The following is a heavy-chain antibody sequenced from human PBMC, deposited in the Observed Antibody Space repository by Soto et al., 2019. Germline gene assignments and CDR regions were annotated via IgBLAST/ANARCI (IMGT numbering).Heavy chain of an antibody. CDR2: ISAGGGST. CDR1: GFSFSSKA. Sequence: LRLSCAASGFSFSSKAINWVRQAPGKGLEWVSTISAGGGSTHYADSVKGRFTISRDNSKNTLYLQMNSLRVEDTAVYYCAKSGSYVGSSIDYWGQGTLVTVSS. D-gene: IGHD6-25*01. J-gene: IGHJ4*02. CDR3: AKSGSYVGSSIDY. V-gene: IGHV3-23*01.